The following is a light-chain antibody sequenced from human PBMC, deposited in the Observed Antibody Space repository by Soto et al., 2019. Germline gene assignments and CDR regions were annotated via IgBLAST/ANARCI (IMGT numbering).Light chain of an antibody. Sequence: QSVLTQPPSASATPGQRVTISCSGGNSNIGRNSVNWYQQLPGTAPKLLMYSDNQRPSGVPDRFSGSKFGTSASLAISGLQSEDEADYYCAAWDDSLSGYVFGTGTKLTVL. CDR2: SDN. V-gene: IGLV1-44*01. CDR1: NSNIGRNS. J-gene: IGLJ1*01. CDR3: AAWDDSLSGYV.